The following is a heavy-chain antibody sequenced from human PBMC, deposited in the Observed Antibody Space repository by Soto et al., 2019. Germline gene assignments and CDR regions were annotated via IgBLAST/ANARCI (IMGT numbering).Heavy chain of an antibody. Sequence: QMRLQESGPGLVKPSETLSLTCNVFGGSISSSRYYWGWVRQPPGKGLEWIGSFYSGGNTYYNASLKSRVSISVDTSKKQFSLNLTSVTAAETAMYFCTRHTGSGSHFHYWGQGTLVTVSS. J-gene: IGHJ4*02. CDR3: TRHTGSGSHFHY. V-gene: IGHV4-39*01. D-gene: IGHD3-10*01. CDR1: GGSISSSRYY. CDR2: FYSGGNT.